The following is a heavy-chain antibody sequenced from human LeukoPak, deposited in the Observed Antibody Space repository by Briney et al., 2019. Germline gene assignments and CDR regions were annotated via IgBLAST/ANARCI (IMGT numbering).Heavy chain of an antibody. D-gene: IGHD5-12*01. CDR1: GFTVSSNY. CDR3: ARGNVDANYYYYYYMDV. V-gene: IGHV3-53*01. Sequence: GGSLRLSCAASGFTVSSNYMSWVRQAPGKGLEWVSVIYSGGSTYYADSVKGRFTISRENAKNTLYLQMNSLRAEDTAVYYCARGNVDANYYYYYYMDVWGKGTTVTVSS. CDR2: IYSGGST. J-gene: IGHJ6*03.